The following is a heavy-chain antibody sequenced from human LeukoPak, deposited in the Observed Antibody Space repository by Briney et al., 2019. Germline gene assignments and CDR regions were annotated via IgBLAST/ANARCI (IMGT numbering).Heavy chain of an antibody. Sequence: SETLSLTCAVYGRSFSCYYWSWIRQPPGKGPEWIGEINHSGSTNYNPSLKSRVTISVDTSKNQFSLKLTSVTAADTAVYYCARIGAGSSRDYWGQGTLVTVSS. CDR3: ARIGAGSSRDY. CDR1: GRSFSCYY. D-gene: IGHD6-13*01. CDR2: INHSGST. J-gene: IGHJ4*02. V-gene: IGHV4-34*01.